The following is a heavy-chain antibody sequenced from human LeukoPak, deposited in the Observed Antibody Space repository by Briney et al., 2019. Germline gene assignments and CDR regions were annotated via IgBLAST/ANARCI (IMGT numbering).Heavy chain of an antibody. D-gene: IGHD1-1*01. V-gene: IGHV5-51*01. J-gene: IGHJ6*03. CDR3: ARLSGTTGSRYYYMDV. CDR1: GYSFTSYW. Sequence: GESLKISCKGSGYSFTSYWIGWVRQMPGKGLEWMGIIYPGDSDTRYSPSFQGQVTISADQSISTAYLQWSSLKASDTAMYYCARLSGTTGSRYYYMDVWGKGTTVTVSS. CDR2: IYPGDSDT.